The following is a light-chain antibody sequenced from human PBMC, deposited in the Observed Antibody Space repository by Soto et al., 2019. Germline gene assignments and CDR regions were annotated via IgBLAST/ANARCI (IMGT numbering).Light chain of an antibody. CDR2: KAA. Sequence: DIQMTQSPSTLSAAVGGRVSLSFRASQRISNWLSWYQQKPGKAPKLLIYKAAALESGVPSRFSGSGSGTEFTLTISSLQPDDFATYSCQQYDSYSPTFGQGTKVDIK. CDR3: QQYDSYSPT. CDR1: QRISNW. J-gene: IGKJ1*01. V-gene: IGKV1-5*03.